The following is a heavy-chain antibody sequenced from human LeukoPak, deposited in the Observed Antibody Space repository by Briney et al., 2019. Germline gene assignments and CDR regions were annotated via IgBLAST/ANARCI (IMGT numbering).Heavy chain of an antibody. V-gene: IGHV3-7*01. CDR3: ARSGLRFLKSDY. J-gene: IGHJ4*02. CDR2: IKQDGSEK. D-gene: IGHD3-16*01. Sequence: GESLKISCQGSGYRFTSYWMSWVRQAPGKGLEWVANIKQDGSEKYYVDSVKGRFTISRDNAKNSLYLQMNSLRTEDTAVYYCARSGLRFLKSDYWGQGTLVTVSS. CDR1: GYRFTSYW.